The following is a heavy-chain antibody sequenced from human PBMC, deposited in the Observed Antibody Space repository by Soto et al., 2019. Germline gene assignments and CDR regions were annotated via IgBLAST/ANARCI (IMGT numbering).Heavy chain of an antibody. D-gene: IGHD3-22*01. Sequence: GESLKISFKGSGYRFTSYWIGWVRQMPGKGLEWMGIIFPGDSDTRYSPSFQGQVTMSAVKSISTAYLQWSSLKASDTAMYYCGRQADSSGYYPNDYWGQGTLVTVSS. CDR3: GRQADSSGYYPNDY. CDR2: IFPGDSDT. V-gene: IGHV5-51*01. CDR1: GYRFTSYW. J-gene: IGHJ4*02.